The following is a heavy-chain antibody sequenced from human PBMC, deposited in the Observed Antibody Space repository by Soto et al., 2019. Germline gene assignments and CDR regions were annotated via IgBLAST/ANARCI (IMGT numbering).Heavy chain of an antibody. D-gene: IGHD3-3*01. J-gene: IGHJ6*02. CDR1: GYSFTSYW. V-gene: IGHV5-10-1*01. CDR2: IDPSDSYT. Sequence: GESLKISCKGSGYSFTSYWISWVRQMPGKGLEWMGRIDPSDSYTNYSPSSQGHVTISADKSISTAYLQWSSLKASDTAMYYCARLPVLGADDYYYGMDVWGQGTTVTVSS. CDR3: ARLPVLGADDYYYGMDV.